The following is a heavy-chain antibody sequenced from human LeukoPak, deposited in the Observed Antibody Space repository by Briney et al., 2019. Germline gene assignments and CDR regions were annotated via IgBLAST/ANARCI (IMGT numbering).Heavy chain of an antibody. V-gene: IGHV4-39*07. CDR1: GGSISSSSYY. J-gene: IGHJ4*02. D-gene: IGHD5-18*01. Sequence: PSETLSLTCTVSGGSISSSSYYWGWIRQPPGKGLEWIGSIYYSGSTYYNPSLKSRVTISVDTSKNQFSLKLSSVTAADTAVYYCARSGIPFDYWGQGTLVTVSS. CDR3: ARSGIPFDY. CDR2: IYYSGST.